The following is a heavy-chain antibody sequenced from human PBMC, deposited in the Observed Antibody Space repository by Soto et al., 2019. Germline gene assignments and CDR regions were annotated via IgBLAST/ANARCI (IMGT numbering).Heavy chain of an antibody. CDR3: ARHNYGSGRTYLDY. CDR1: GGSISSGGYY. V-gene: IGHV4-31*03. Sequence: SETLSLTCTVSGGSISSGGYYWSWIRQHPGKGLEWIGYIHYSGSTYYNPSLKSRVTISVDTSKNQFSLKLNSMTAADTAVYYCARHNYGSGRTYLDYWGQGSLVTVYS. J-gene: IGHJ4*02. D-gene: IGHD3-10*01. CDR2: IHYSGST.